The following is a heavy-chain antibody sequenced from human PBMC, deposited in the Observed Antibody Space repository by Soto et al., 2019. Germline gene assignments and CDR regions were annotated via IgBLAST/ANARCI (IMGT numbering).Heavy chain of an antibody. CDR2: IIPIFGTA. CDR1: GGTFSSYA. V-gene: IGHV1-69*13. J-gene: IGHJ4*02. D-gene: IGHD3-3*01. CDR3: AREGLGIAIFGVVIT. Sequence: SVKVSCKASGGTFSSYAISWVRQAPGQGLEWMGGIIPIFGTANYAQKFQGRVTITADESTSTAYMELSSLRSEDTAVYYCAREGLGIAIFGVVITWGQGTPVTVSS.